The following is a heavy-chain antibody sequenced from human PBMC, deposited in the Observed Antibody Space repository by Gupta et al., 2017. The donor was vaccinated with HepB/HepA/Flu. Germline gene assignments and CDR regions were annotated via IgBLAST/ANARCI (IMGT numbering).Heavy chain of an antibody. D-gene: IGHD3-3*01. J-gene: IGHJ6*03. CDR2: IGIDMRQ. Sequence: EVQLLESGGDLVQPGGSLRLSCAVSGITIGDNAMSWVRQAPGKGLEWVSGIGIDMRQHYTDPVKDRFTISRDNSENRLYLQMNSLRVEDTAVYYCAKDLWFWSGMDVWGKGTTVTVSS. CDR3: AKDLWFWSGMDV. CDR1: GITIGDNA. V-gene: IGHV3-23*01.